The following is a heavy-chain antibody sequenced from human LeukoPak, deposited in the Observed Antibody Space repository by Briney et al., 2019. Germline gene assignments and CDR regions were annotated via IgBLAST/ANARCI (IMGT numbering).Heavy chain of an antibody. CDR2: IGGSGGST. CDR1: GFTFSSYA. CDR3: AKDTVPSFVVVVPAVAFDP. J-gene: IGHJ5*02. Sequence: GGSLRLSCATSGFTFSSYAMSWVRQAPGKGLEWVSAIGGSGGSTYYADSVKGRFTISRDNSKNTLYLQMNSLRAEDTAVYYCAKDTVPSFVVVVPAVAFDPWGQGTLVTVSS. D-gene: IGHD2-2*01. V-gene: IGHV3-23*01.